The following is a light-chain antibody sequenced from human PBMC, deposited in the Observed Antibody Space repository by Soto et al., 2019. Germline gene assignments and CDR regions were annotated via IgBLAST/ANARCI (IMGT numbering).Light chain of an antibody. Sequence: IQLTQSPSSLSASVRESVTITCGASQAIRTALGWYQQKPGKVPKLLIYAASSLQSGVPSRFSGSGSGTDFTLTISSLQPEDFATYYCQQSYSTPDTFGGGTKVDIK. V-gene: IGKV1-39*01. CDR3: QQSYSTPDT. CDR2: AAS. J-gene: IGKJ4*01. CDR1: QAIRTA.